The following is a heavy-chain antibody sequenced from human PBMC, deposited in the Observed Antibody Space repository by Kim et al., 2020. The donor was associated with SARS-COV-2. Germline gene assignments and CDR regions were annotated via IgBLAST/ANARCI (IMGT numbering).Heavy chain of an antibody. CDR3: ASPIVGATIGY. V-gene: IGHV3-21*01. Sequence: IYYADSVKGRFTISRDNAKNSLYLQMNSLRAEDTAVYYCASPIVGATIGYWGQGTLVTVSS. J-gene: IGHJ4*02. D-gene: IGHD1-26*01. CDR2: I.